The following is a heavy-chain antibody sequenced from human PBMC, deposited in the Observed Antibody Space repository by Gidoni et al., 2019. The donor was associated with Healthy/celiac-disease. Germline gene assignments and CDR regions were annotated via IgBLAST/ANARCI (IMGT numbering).Heavy chain of an antibody. V-gene: IGHV1-58*02. CDR2: IVVGSGNT. Sequence: QMQLVQSGPEVKKPGTSVKVSCKASGFTFTSSAMQWVRQARGQRLEWIGWIVVGSGNTNYAQKFQERVTITRDMSTSTAYMELSSLRSEDTAVYYCAAGNYYDSSGYYHDYFDYWGQGTLVTVSS. D-gene: IGHD3-22*01. CDR3: AAGNYYDSSGYYHDYFDY. CDR1: GFTFTSSA. J-gene: IGHJ4*02.